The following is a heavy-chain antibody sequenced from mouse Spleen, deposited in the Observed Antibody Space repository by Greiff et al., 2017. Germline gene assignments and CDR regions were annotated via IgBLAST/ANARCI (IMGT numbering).Heavy chain of an antibody. J-gene: IGHJ1*01. CDR1: GYAFSSYW. CDR2: IYPGDGDT. D-gene: IGHD3-3*01. Sequence: QVQLQQSGAELVRPGSSVKISCKASGYAFSSYWMNWVKQRPGQGLEWIGQIYPGDGDTNYNGKFKGKATLTADKSSSTAYMQLSSLTSEDSAVYFCARFGRDFDWYFDVWGAGTTVTVSS. CDR3: ARFGRDFDWYFDV. V-gene: IGHV1-80*01.